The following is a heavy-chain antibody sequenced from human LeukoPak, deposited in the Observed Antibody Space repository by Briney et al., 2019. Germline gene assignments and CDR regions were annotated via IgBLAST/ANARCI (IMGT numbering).Heavy chain of an antibody. Sequence: SVKVSCKASGGTFSSYAISWVRQAPGQGLEWMGGIIPIFGTANYAQKFQGRVTITADESTSTAYMELSSLRSEDTAVYCCARVYPPYYDFWSGYYWFDPWGQGTLVTVSS. D-gene: IGHD3-3*01. CDR3: ARVYPPYYDFWSGYYWFDP. CDR2: IIPIFGTA. J-gene: IGHJ5*02. CDR1: GGTFSSYA. V-gene: IGHV1-69*13.